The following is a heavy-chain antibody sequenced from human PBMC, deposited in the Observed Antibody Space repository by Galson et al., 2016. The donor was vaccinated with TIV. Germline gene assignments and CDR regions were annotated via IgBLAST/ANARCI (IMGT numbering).Heavy chain of an antibody. V-gene: IGHV3-33*01. Sequence: SLRLSCAASGFTFSNYGIHWVRQAPGKGLEWVSTMWSDGTNEHYADSVKGRFTISRDNSKNTLYLQMNSLRAEDTAVYYCARAVTILGVVIPYNGMDVWGQGTTVTVSS. CDR3: ARAVTILGVVIPYNGMDV. J-gene: IGHJ6*02. D-gene: IGHD3-3*01. CDR1: GFTFSNYG. CDR2: MWSDGTNE.